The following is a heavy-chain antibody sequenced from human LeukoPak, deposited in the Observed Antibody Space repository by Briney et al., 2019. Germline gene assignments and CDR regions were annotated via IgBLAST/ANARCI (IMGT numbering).Heavy chain of an antibody. CDR1: GGTFSSYT. V-gene: IGHV1-69*02. J-gene: IGHJ4*02. Sequence: SVKVSCKASGGTFSSYTISWVRQAPGQGLEWMGRIIPILGIANYAQKFQGRVTITADTSTSTAYMELSSLRSEDTAAYYCARRGSSWTFDYWGQGTLVTVSS. CDR2: IIPILGIA. CDR3: ARRGSSWTFDY. D-gene: IGHD6-13*01.